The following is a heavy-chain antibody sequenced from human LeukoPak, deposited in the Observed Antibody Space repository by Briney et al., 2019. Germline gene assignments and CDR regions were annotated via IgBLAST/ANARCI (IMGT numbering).Heavy chain of an antibody. CDR3: ARALGSGTNYYYYCMDV. CDR1: GYTFPNYG. D-gene: IGHD1-7*01. J-gene: IGHJ6*03. V-gene: IGHV1-18*01. Sequence: ASVKVSCKASGYTFPNYGVSWVRQAPGQGLEWMGWISGYNGNTNFAKKVLGRVTMTTDTSTSTAYMELRSLRSDDTAVYYCARALGSGTNYYYYCMDVWGKGTTVTVSS. CDR2: ISGYNGNT.